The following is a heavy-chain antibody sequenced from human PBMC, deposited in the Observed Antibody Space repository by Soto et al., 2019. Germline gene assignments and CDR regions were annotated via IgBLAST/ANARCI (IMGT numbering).Heavy chain of an antibody. Sequence: QVQLVESGGGVVQPGRSLRLSCAASGFTFSSYGMHWVRQAPGKGLEWVAVISYDGSNKYYADSVKGRFTISRANSKNTLYLQMNSLRAEDTVVYYCAKVNGDYDMCAFDIWGQGTMVTVSS. J-gene: IGHJ3*02. D-gene: IGHD4-17*01. CDR3: AKVNGDYDMCAFDI. CDR1: GFTFSSYG. CDR2: ISYDGSNK. V-gene: IGHV3-30*18.